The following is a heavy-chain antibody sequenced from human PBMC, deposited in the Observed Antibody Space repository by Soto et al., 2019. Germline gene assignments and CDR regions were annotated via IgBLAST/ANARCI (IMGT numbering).Heavy chain of an antibody. J-gene: IGHJ6*02. CDR1: GYSFTSYW. CDR2: IYPGNSDT. V-gene: IGHV5-51*01. D-gene: IGHD3-10*01. Sequence: PGESLKISCKGSGYSFTSYWIGWVRQMPGKGLGWMGIIYPGNSDTRNSPSFQGQVTISADKSISTAYLQWSSLKASDTARYYCARGTYYYGSGSYMYYYGMDVWGQGTTVTVSS. CDR3: ARGTYYYGSGSYMYYYGMDV.